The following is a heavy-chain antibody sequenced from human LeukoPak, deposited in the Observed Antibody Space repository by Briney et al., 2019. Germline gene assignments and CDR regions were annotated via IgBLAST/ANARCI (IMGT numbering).Heavy chain of an antibody. Sequence: SETLSLTCAVYGGSFSGYYWSWIRQPPGKGLEWIGEINHSGSTNYNPSLKSRVTISVDTSKNQFSLKLSSETAADTAVYYCAANSDILSSGFGSWGQGTLVTVSS. CDR1: GGSFSGYY. J-gene: IGHJ5*02. CDR3: AANSDILSSGFGS. D-gene: IGHD3-9*01. V-gene: IGHV4-34*01. CDR2: INHSGST.